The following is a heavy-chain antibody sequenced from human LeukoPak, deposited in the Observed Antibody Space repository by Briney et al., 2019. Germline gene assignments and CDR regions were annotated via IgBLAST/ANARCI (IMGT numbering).Heavy chain of an antibody. CDR3: ARTSYYYDSSVFYYMDV. J-gene: IGHJ6*03. D-gene: IGHD3-22*01. CDR2: INPNSGGT. V-gene: IGHV1-2*02. Sequence: ASVKVSCKASGYTFTSYGISWVRQAPGQGLEWMGWINPNSGGTNYAQKFQGRVTMTRDTSISTAYMELSRLRSDDTAVYYCARTSYYYDSSVFYYMDVWGKGTTVTVSS. CDR1: GYTFTSYG.